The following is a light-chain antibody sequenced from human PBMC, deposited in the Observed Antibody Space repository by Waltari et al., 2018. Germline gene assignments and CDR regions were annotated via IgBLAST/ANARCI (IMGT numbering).Light chain of an antibody. CDR3: QTWGTGIRV. CDR2: LNGDGSH. J-gene: IGLJ3*02. Sequence: QLVLTQSPSVSASLGASVKLTCTLSSGHSNYAIAWHQQQSEKGPRYLMKLNGDGSHNKGDGIPDRFSGSSSGGERYLTIASLQSEDEADDYCQTWGTGIRVFGGGTKVTVL. V-gene: IGLV4-69*01. CDR1: SGHSNYA.